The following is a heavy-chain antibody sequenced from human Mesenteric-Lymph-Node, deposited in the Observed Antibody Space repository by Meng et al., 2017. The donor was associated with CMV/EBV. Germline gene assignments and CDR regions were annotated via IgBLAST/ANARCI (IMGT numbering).Heavy chain of an antibody. Sequence: QVQLVQSGAEGKKPGSSVRVSCKASGGTFSSYTISWVRQAPGQGIEWMGRIIPILGIANYAQKFQGRVTITADKSTSTAYMELSSLRSEDTAVYYCAGGIAAAGSRWFDPWGQGTLVTVSS. J-gene: IGHJ5*02. V-gene: IGHV1-69*02. CDR2: IIPILGIA. CDR3: AGGIAAAGSRWFDP. D-gene: IGHD6-13*01. CDR1: GGTFSSYT.